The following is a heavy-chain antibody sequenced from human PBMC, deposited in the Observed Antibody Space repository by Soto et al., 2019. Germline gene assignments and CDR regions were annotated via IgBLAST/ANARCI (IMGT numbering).Heavy chain of an antibody. D-gene: IGHD2-2*02. Sequence: PGGSLRLSXAASGFTFSSYAMSWVRQAPGKGLEWVSAISGSGGSTYYADSVKGRFTISRDNSKNTLYLQMNSLRAEDTAVYYCAKDRDSPKYQLLYSGYYYYGMDVWGQGTTVTVSS. CDR1: GFTFSSYA. J-gene: IGHJ6*02. CDR3: AKDRDSPKYQLLYSGYYYYGMDV. V-gene: IGHV3-23*01. CDR2: ISGSGGST.